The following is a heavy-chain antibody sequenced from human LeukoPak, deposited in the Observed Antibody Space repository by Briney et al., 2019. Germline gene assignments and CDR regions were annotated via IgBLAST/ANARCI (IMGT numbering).Heavy chain of an antibody. CDR1: GGSISSSSYY. CDR3: ARAMDSHYYYGMDV. D-gene: IGHD2-2*03. V-gene: IGHV4-39*07. J-gene: IGHJ6*02. Sequence: SETLSLTCTVSGGSISSSSYYWSWIRQPPGKGLEWIGEINHSGSTNYNPSLRSRVTISVDMSKNQFSLKLSSVTAADTAVYYCARAMDSHYYYGMDVWGQGTTVTVSS. CDR2: INHSGST.